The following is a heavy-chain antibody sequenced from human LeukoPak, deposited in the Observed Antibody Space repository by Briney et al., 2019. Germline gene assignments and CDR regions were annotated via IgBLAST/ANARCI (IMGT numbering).Heavy chain of an antibody. CDR3: ARDPVERSNTSCFIDAFDI. CDR2: ISSSSSTI. Sequence: GGSLRLSCAASGFTFSSYSMNWVRQAPGKGLEWVSYISSSSSTIYYADSVKGRFTISRDNAKNSLYLEMNSLRAEDTAVYYCARDPVERSNTSCFIDAFDIWGQGTMVTVSS. D-gene: IGHD2-2*01. J-gene: IGHJ3*02. V-gene: IGHV3-48*01. CDR1: GFTFSSYS.